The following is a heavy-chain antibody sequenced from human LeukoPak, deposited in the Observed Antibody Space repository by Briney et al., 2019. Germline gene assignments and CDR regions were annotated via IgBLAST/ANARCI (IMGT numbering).Heavy chain of an antibody. J-gene: IGHJ4*02. CDR2: IRYDGSNK. D-gene: IGHD2-2*01. CDR1: GFTFSSYG. CDR3: AKDLKYQLLPFDY. V-gene: IGHV3-30*02. Sequence: PGGSLRLSCAASGFTFSSYGMHWVRQAPGKGLEWVAFIRYDGSNKYYADSVKGRFTISRDNSKNTLYLQMNSLRAEDTAVYYCAKDLKYQLLPFDYWGQGTLVTVSS.